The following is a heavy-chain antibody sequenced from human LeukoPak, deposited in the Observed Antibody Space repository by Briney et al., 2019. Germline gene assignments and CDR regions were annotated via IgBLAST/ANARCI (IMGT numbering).Heavy chain of an antibody. J-gene: IGHJ4*02. Sequence: SVKVSCKASGYTFTGYYMHWVRQAPGQALEWMGWITPFNGNTNYAQKFQDRVTITRDRSMSTAYMELSSLRSEDTAMYYCARFSENSGYDSWGQGTLVTVSS. D-gene: IGHD5-12*01. CDR1: GYTFTGYY. CDR3: ARFSENSGYDS. V-gene: IGHV1-45*02. CDR2: ITPFNGNT.